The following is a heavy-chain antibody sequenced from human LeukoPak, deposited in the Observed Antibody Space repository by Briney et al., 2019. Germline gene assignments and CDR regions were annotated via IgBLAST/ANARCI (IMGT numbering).Heavy chain of an antibody. CDR2: FYTSGST. V-gene: IGHV4-61*02. CDR3: ARDEAYCTSTSCHSTIGY. CDR1: GGSISSSSYY. J-gene: IGHJ4*02. Sequence: SETLSLTCTVSGGSISSSSYYWSWIRQPAGKGLEWIGRFYTSGSTNYNPSLKSRVTISVDTSKNQFSLKLSSVTAADTAVYYCARDEAYCTSTSCHSTIGYWGQGTLVTVSS. D-gene: IGHD2-2*02.